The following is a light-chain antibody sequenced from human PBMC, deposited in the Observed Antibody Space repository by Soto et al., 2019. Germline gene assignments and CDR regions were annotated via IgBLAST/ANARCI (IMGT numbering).Light chain of an antibody. CDR1: QTISDN. Sequence: EIVMTQSPAILSVSPGESVTLSCRASQTISDNLAWYQQKPGLPPRLLIYHTSTRASGVPARFSGSGSGTDFSLNISSLQSEDFEVYYCQRYDNWPLIFGGGTKVDIK. CDR3: QRYDNWPLI. V-gene: IGKV3-15*01. J-gene: IGKJ4*01. CDR2: HTS.